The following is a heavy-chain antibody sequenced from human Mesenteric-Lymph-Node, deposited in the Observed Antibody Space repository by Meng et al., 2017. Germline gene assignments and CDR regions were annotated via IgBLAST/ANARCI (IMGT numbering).Heavy chain of an antibody. CDR2: IYYSGGS. CDR3: ARRYCSGGSCYSSRYYGVDV. J-gene: IGHJ6*02. D-gene: IGHD2-15*01. Sequence: QLQLQESGPGLVKPSETLSLTCTVSGGSISSSDSYWGWIRQPPGKGLEWIGSIYYSGGSYYNPSLKSRVTISVDTSKKQFSLKLSSVTVADTAVYYCARRYCSGGSCYSSRYYGVDVWGQGTTVTVSS. V-gene: IGHV4-39*01. CDR1: GGSISSSDSY.